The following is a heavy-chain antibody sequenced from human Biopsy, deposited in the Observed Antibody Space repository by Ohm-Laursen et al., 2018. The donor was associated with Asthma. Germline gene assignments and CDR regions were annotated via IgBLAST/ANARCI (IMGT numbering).Heavy chain of an antibody. CDR2: ISSSSSYI. J-gene: IGHJ5*02. D-gene: IGHD4-17*01. V-gene: IGHV3-21*01. CDR3: ARDRYGDYVGWFDP. Sequence: SLRLSCTASGFTFSSYSMNWVRQAPGKGLEWVSSISSSSSYIYYADSVKGRFTISRDNAKNSLYLQMNSLRAEDTAVYYCARDRYGDYVGWFDPWGQGTLVTVSS. CDR1: GFTFSSYS.